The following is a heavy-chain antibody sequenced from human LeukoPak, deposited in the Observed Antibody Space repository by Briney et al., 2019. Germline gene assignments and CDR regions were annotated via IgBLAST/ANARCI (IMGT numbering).Heavy chain of an antibody. CDR1: GFTFSNAW. V-gene: IGHV3-15*01. D-gene: IGHD5-18*01. Sequence: GGSLRLSCATSGFTFSNAWMSWVRQAPGKGLEWVGRIKSKSDGGTTDYTAPVKGRFTISRDDSKNTLHLQMNSLKSEDTAVYYCSTDLAAMVRAIDYWGQGTLVTVSS. J-gene: IGHJ4*02. CDR3: STDLAAMVRAIDY. CDR2: IKSKSDGGTT.